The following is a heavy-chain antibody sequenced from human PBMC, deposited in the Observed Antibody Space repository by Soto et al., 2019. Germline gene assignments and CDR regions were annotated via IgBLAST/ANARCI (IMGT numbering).Heavy chain of an antibody. J-gene: IGHJ4*02. CDR1: GGSISSSSYY. V-gene: IGHV4-39*01. D-gene: IGHD4-17*01. CDR3: ARHATTVTISGIDY. Sequence: QLQLQESGPGLVQPSETLSLTCTVSGGSISSSSYYWGWIRQPPGKGLEWIGSIYYSGSTYYNPSLKSRVTISVDTSKNQFSLKLSSVTVADTAVYYCARHATTVTISGIDYWGQGTLVTVSS. CDR2: IYYSGST.